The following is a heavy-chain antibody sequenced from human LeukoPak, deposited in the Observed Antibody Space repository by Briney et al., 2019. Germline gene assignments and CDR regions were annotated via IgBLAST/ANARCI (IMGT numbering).Heavy chain of an antibody. CDR3: ARGMTTVTPAGISDAFDI. Sequence: SETLSLTCTVSGGFTSSYYWSWIRQPPGKGLEWIGHIYYSGSTNYNPSLKSRVTISVDTSKNQFSLKLSSVTAADTAVYYCARGMTTVTPAGISDAFDIWGQGTMVTVSS. CDR1: GGFTSSYY. D-gene: IGHD4-17*01. V-gene: IGHV4-59*08. CDR2: IYYSGST. J-gene: IGHJ3*02.